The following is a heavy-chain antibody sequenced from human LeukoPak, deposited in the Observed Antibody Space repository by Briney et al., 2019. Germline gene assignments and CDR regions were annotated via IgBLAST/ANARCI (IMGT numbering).Heavy chain of an antibody. CDR2: IYCSGST. D-gene: IGHD3-22*01. V-gene: IGHV4-39*01. CDR1: GGSISSSSYY. Sequence: PSETLSLTCTVSGGSISSSSYYWGWIRQPPGKGLEWIGSIYCSGSTYYNPSLKSRVTISVDTSKNQFSLKLSSVTAADTAVYYCARGYYDSSGREWFDPWGQGTLVTVSS. J-gene: IGHJ5*02. CDR3: ARGYYDSSGREWFDP.